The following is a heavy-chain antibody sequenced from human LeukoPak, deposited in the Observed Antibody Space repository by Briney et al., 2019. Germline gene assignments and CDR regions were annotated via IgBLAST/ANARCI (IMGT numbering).Heavy chain of an antibody. J-gene: IGHJ5*02. Sequence: EGSLRLSCAASGFTFSSYGMHWVRQAPGKGLEWVAVISYDGSNKYYADSVKGRFTISRDNSKNTLYLQMNSLRAEDTAVYYCAKGIYYYDSSGYYPWGQGTLVTVSS. CDR1: GFTFSSYG. CDR2: ISYDGSNK. CDR3: AKGIYYYDSSGYYP. D-gene: IGHD3-22*01. V-gene: IGHV3-30*18.